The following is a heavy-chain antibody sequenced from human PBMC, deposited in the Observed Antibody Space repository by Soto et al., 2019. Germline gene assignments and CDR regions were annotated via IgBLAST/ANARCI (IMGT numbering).Heavy chain of an antibody. V-gene: IGHV5-10-1*03. Sequence: EVQLVQSGAEVKKPGESLRISCKGSGYSFTSYWISWVRQMPGKGLEWMGRIDPSDSYTNYSPSFQGHVTISADKSISTAYLQWSSLKASDTAMYYCARHVEGALYYYCYGMDVWGQGTTVTVSS. CDR2: IDPSDSYT. D-gene: IGHD3-16*01. J-gene: IGHJ6*02. CDR3: ARHVEGALYYYCYGMDV. CDR1: GYSFTSYW.